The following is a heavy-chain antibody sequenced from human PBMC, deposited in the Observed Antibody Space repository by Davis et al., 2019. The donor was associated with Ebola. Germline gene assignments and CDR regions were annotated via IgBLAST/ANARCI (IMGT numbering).Heavy chain of an antibody. J-gene: IGHJ4*02. D-gene: IGHD2-21*02. Sequence: ASVKVSCKASGYTFTNYAIHWVRQAPGQRLEWMGWINAGFGNTEYSQKFQDRVTITRDTSASTAYMELSSLRSEDTAVYYCARGKTPKVVTGSFDYWGQGTLVTVSS. V-gene: IGHV1-3*01. CDR3: ARGKTPKVVTGSFDY. CDR2: INAGFGNT. CDR1: GYTFTNYA.